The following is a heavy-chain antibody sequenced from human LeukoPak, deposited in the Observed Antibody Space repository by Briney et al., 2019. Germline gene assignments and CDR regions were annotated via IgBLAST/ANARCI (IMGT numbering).Heavy chain of an antibody. CDR3: ARDLVAGYYFNY. CDR1: GGTFGSYA. D-gene: IGHD6-19*01. CDR2: IIPILGIA. V-gene: IGHV1-69*04. J-gene: IGHJ4*02. Sequence: SVKVSCKASGGTFGSYAISWVRQAPGQGLEWMGRIIPILGIANYAQKFQGRVTITADKSTSTAYMELSSLRSEDTAVYYCARDLVAGYYFNYWGQGTLVTVSS.